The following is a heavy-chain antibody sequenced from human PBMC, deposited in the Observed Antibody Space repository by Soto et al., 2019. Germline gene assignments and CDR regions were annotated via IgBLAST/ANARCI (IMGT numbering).Heavy chain of an antibody. CDR2: IKSDGTST. CDR1: GFSCDNYG. D-gene: IGHD3-16*01. V-gene: IGHV3-23*01. Sequence: GGSLRLSCVASGFSCDNYGMSWVRQAPGEGLEWISAIKSDGTSTYYAASVEDRFTISRDNSKNTLYLQLNSLRAEDTAVYYCAQLGLMTFSHKHYFNHWGRGTLVTVSS. CDR3: AQLGLMTFSHKHYFNH. J-gene: IGHJ4*02.